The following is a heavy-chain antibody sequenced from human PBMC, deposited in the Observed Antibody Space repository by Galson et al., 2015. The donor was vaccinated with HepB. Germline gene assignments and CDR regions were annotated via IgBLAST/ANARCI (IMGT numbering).Heavy chain of an antibody. V-gene: IGHV3-49*04. CDR2: IRSKAYGGTT. D-gene: IGHD1-26*01. J-gene: IGHJ4*02. Sequence: SLRLSCAASGFTFGDYSMTWVRQAPGKGLEWVGFIRSKAYGGTTEYAASVKGRFTISTDDSKSIAYLQMDSLKTEDTAVYYCARVGVVGAILDYWGQGTLVTVSS. CDR1: GFTFGDYS. CDR3: ARVGVVGAILDY.